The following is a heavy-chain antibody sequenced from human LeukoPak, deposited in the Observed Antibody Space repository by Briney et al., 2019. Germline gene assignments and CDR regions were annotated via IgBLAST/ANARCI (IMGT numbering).Heavy chain of an antibody. D-gene: IGHD3-3*01. CDR3: TRRYITIFGVVDMDV. J-gene: IGHJ6*03. V-gene: IGHV3-53*01. Sequence: GGSLRLSCAASGFTVSSNYMSWVRQAPGKGLEWVSVIYSGGSTYYADSVKGRFTISRDNSKNTLYLQMNSLRAEDTAVYYCTRRYITIFGVVDMDVWGKGTTVTVSS. CDR1: GFTVSSNY. CDR2: IYSGGST.